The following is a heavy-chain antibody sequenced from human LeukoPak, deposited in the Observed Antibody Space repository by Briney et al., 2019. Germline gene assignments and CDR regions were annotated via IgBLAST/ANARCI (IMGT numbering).Heavy chain of an antibody. Sequence: GGSLRLSCEASGFSFSSYSMNWVRQAPGERPEWVSSISSRSTYIYYADSAKGRFTISRDDAKNSLFLQMNSLRAEDTAVYYCARVWSDCYISNCYISEYWGQGTLVTVSS. CDR3: ARVWSDCYISNCYISEY. J-gene: IGHJ4*02. D-gene: IGHD3-3*01. CDR2: ISSRSTYI. CDR1: GFSFSSYS. V-gene: IGHV3-21*01.